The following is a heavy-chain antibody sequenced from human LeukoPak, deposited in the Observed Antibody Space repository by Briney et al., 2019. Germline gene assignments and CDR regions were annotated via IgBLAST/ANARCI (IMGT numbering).Heavy chain of an antibody. D-gene: IGHD3-10*01. CDR3: ARSSGSAFFDF. CDR2: IHPNSGGT. V-gene: IGHV1-2*02. J-gene: IGHJ4*02. Sequence: ASVKVSCKVSGYTFTGYYMHWVRQAPGQGLEWMGWIHPNSGGTNYAQKFLGRVTLTRDTSISTAHMELTRLTSDDTAVYYCARSSGSAFFDFWGQGTLVTVSS. CDR1: GYTFTGYY.